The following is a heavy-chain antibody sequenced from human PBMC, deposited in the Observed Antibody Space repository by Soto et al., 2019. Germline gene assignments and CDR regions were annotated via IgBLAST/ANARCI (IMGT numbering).Heavy chain of an antibody. CDR3: AREANFNYAILPGYSRPFEY. CDR1: GGTFSSYA. D-gene: IGHD3-9*01. J-gene: IGHJ4*02. CDR2: IIPFFGTA. Sequence: QVQLVQSGAEVKKPGSSVKVSCKASGGTFSSYAISWVRQAPGQGLEWMGGIIPFFGTANYAQKFQGRVTITADDSTSTVSMELSSLRSADPAVYSCAREANFNYAILPGYSRPFEYWGQGTLVTVSS. V-gene: IGHV1-69*12.